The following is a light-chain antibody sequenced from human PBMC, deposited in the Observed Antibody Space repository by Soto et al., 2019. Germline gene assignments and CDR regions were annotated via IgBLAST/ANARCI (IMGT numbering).Light chain of an antibody. CDR3: QHRNTYPRALT. Sequence: DIQLTQSPSFLSASVGDRVTITCRASQGISSYLAWYQQKPGKAPKLLIYAASTLQSGVPSRFSGSGSGTEFPLTLSSLQPEDFATYYCQHRNTYPRALTFGGGTKVEIK. V-gene: IGKV1-9*01. CDR1: QGISSY. J-gene: IGKJ4*01. CDR2: AAS.